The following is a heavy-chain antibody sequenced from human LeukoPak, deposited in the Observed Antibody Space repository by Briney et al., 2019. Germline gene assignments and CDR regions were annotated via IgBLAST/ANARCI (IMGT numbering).Heavy chain of an antibody. Sequence: GGSLRLSWAAAEFTFSCYAMRWVRQAPGKGLEWVSAISGSGGSTYYADSVKGRFTVSRDNSKNTLLLQMNTLRAEDTAVYYCAIRRGIGSGSYPDYWRQGTLVTVSS. V-gene: IGHV3-23*01. J-gene: IGHJ4*02. CDR2: ISGSGGST. D-gene: IGHD3-16*02. CDR1: EFTFSCYA. CDR3: AIRRGIGSGSYPDY.